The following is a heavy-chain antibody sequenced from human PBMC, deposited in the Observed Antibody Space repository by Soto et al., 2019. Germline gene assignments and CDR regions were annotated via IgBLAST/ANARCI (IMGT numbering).Heavy chain of an antibody. D-gene: IGHD2-21*02. CDR3: AKAPSPQPTAVVTPGWFDP. V-gene: IGHV4-31*03. CDR2: VYFTGTT. J-gene: IGHJ5*02. Sequence: VQLQESGPGLVEPAQTLSLTCIVSSASISVGGYYWSWIRQRPGKGLEWLGYVYFTGTTHINPSLKSRLTISVDTAKNQCALEVRSLTAADTAVYYCAKAPSPQPTAVVTPGWFDPWGQGIMGTVSS. CDR1: SASISVGGYY.